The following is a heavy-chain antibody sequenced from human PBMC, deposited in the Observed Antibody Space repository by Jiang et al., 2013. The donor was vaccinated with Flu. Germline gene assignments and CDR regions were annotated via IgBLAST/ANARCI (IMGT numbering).Heavy chain of an antibody. Sequence: SYGDATGSGQAPGKGLEWVAVIWYDGSNKYYADSVKGRFTISRDNSKNTLYLQMNSLRAEDTAVYYCARDLGYNYGSRYYYYYGMDVWGQGTTVTVSS. J-gene: IGHJ6*02. V-gene: IGHV3-33*01. D-gene: IGHD5-18*01. CDR1: SYG. CDR2: IWYDGSNK. CDR3: ARDLGYNYGSRYYYYYGMDV.